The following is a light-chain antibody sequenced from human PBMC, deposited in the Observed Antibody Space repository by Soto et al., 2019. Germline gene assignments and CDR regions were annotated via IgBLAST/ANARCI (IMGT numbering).Light chain of an antibody. CDR2: EVS. J-gene: IGLJ2*01. CDR1: SSDIGAYKY. V-gene: IGLV2-14*01. CDR3: GSYRSSTTLV. Sequence: QAALTQPAAVSGAPGQSVTISCTGTSSDIGAYKYVSWYQHHPGKSPRLLIYEVSNRPSGVSNRFSASKSGNTASLTISGLQAEDEADYYCGSYRSSTTLVFGGGPEVTVL.